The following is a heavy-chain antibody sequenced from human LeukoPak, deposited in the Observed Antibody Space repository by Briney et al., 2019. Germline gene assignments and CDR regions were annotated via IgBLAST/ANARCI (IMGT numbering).Heavy chain of an antibody. CDR1: GFTFSSYS. V-gene: IGHV3-21*01. CDR3: ARDSGDYYDSSGWIDY. D-gene: IGHD3-22*01. CDR2: ISSSSSYI. J-gene: IGHJ4*02. Sequence: PGGSLRLSCAASGFTFSSYSMNWVRQAPGKGLEWVSSISSSSSYIYYADSVKGRFTISRDNAKNSLYLQMNSLRAEDTAVHYCARDSGDYYDSSGWIDYWGQGTLVTVSS.